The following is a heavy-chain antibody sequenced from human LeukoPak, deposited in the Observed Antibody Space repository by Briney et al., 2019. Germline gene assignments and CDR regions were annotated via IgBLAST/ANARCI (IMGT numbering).Heavy chain of an antibody. J-gene: IGHJ4*02. V-gene: IGHV1-58*01. CDR3: AADLHYYGSGSFGPTLYYFDY. CDR2: IVVGSGNT. Sequence: TSVKVSCKASGFTFTSSAVQWVRQARGQRLEWIGWIVVGSGNTNYGQKFQERVTITRDMSTSTAYMELSSLRSEDTAVYYCAADLHYYGSGSFGPTLYYFDYWGQGTLVTVSS. CDR1: GFTFTSSA. D-gene: IGHD3-10*01.